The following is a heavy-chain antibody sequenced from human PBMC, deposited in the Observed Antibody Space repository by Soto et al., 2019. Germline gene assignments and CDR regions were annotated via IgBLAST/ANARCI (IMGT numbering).Heavy chain of an antibody. CDR1: GYTFTRYT. Sequence: ASVKVSCKASGYTFTRYTMNWVRQAPGQRLEWMGWINPDNGNTKSSQKFQDRVIITRDTSASTAYMDLSSLRSEDTAVYYCARGLATGKIDPWGQGTLVTVSS. J-gene: IGHJ5*02. CDR2: INPDNGNT. CDR3: ARGLATGKIDP. V-gene: IGHV1-3*01.